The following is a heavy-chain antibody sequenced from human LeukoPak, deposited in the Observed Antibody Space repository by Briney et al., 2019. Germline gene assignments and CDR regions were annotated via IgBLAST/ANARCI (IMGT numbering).Heavy chain of an antibody. CDR2: ISYDGSNK. D-gene: IGHD6-13*01. CDR1: GFTFSSYG. V-gene: IGHV3-30*18. CDR3: AKFPEGYGASSFDH. J-gene: IGHJ4*02. Sequence: GGSLRLSCAASGFTFSSYGMHWVRQAPGKGLEWVAVISYDGSNKYYADSVKGRFTISRDNSKNTLYLQMNSLRAEDTAVYYCAKFPEGYGASSFDHWGQGTLVTVSS.